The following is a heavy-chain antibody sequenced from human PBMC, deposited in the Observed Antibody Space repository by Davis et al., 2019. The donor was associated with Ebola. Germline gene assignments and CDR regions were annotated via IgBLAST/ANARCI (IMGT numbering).Heavy chain of an antibody. CDR2: IIPIFGTA. J-gene: IGHJ5*02. V-gene: IGHV1-69*13. D-gene: IGHD6-13*01. Sequence: AASVKVSCKASGGTFSSYAISWVRQAPGQGLEWMGGIIPIFGTANYAQKFQGRVTITADESTSTAYMELSSLRSEDTAMYYCARWISGQLVPDNWFDPWGQGTLVTVSS. CDR1: GGTFSSYA. CDR3: ARWISGQLVPDNWFDP.